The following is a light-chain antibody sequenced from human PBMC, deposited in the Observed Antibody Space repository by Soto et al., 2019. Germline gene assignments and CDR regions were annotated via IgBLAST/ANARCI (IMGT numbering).Light chain of an antibody. V-gene: IGKV1-5*03. CDR2: RAS. J-gene: IGKJ1*01. CDR1: QSIGHL. Sequence: IQLTRSSSALSASVGDRVTLTCRASQSIGHLLAWYHPRPGKAPTLLIYRASILESGVPSRCSGSGSGTEFTLTISSLQPDDFATFYCQHYESYSTVGPGTKVDIK. CDR3: QHYESYST.